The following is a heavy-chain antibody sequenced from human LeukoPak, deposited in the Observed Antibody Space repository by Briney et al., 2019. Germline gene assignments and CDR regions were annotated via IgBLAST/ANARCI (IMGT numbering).Heavy chain of an antibody. J-gene: IGHJ4*02. CDR3: ARETSSGWYYS. CDR1: GGSFSGYY. D-gene: IGHD6-19*01. V-gene: IGHV4-34*01. CDR2: INHSGST. Sequence: PSETLSLTCAVYGGSFSGYYWSWIRQPPGKGLEWIGQINHSGSTNYSPSLKSRVTISVDTSKNQLSLKLSSVTAADTAVYYCARETSSGWYYSWGQGSLVAVSS.